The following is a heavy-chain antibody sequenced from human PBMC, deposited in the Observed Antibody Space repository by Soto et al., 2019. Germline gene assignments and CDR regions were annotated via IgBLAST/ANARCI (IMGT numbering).Heavy chain of an antibody. V-gene: IGHV1-18*01. D-gene: IGHD3-3*01. CDR2: ISAYNGNT. CDR1: GYTFTSYG. J-gene: IGHJ6*02. Sequence: ASVKVSCKASGYTFTSYGISWVRQAPGQGLEWMGWISAYNGNTNYAQKLQGRVTMTTDTSTSTAYMELRSLRSDDTAVYYCARSDYDFWSGSTSGGMDVWGQGTTVTVSS. CDR3: ARSDYDFWSGSTSGGMDV.